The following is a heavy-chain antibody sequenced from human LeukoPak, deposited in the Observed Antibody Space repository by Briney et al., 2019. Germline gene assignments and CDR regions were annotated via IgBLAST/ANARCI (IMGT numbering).Heavy chain of an antibody. CDR1: GFIFNAYG. Sequence: GGSLRLSCAASGFIFNAYGMSWVRQAPGQGLEWVSSITGNTRTTYYTDSVKGRFIISRDNSRNTVYLQMNSLRAEDTAVYYCAKDQLNRFCSAGSCSVTHDSWGQGTLVTVSS. V-gene: IGHV3-23*01. D-gene: IGHD2-15*01. CDR3: AKDQLNRFCSAGSCSVTHDS. CDR2: ITGNTRTT. J-gene: IGHJ4*02.